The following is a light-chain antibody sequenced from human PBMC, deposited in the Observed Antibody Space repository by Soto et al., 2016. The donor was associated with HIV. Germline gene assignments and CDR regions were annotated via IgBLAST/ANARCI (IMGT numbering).Light chain of an antibody. Sequence: DIQMTQSPSTLSASVGDRVTITCRASQSISSWLAWYQQKPGKAPKLLIYKASSLESGVPSRFSGGGSGTDFTLTISSLQPDDFATYYCQHYNSYSLAFGGGTQVDIK. CDR2: KAS. CDR1: QSISSW. J-gene: IGKJ4*01. V-gene: IGKV1-5*03. CDR3: QHYNSYSLA.